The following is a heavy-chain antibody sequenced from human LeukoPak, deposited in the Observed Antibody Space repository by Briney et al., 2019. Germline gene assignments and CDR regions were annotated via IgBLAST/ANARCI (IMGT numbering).Heavy chain of an antibody. J-gene: IGHJ4*02. V-gene: IGHV3-30*04. Sequence: PGGSLRLSCAASGFSFSNYAMHWVRQTPGEGLVWVAVISTDGRDKHYADSVKGRFTISRDNSKSTLYLQMNSLRAEDTAVYYCARDSAAAAVYYFDYWGQGTLVIVSS. D-gene: IGHD6-13*01. CDR1: GFSFSNYA. CDR3: ARDSAAAAVYYFDY. CDR2: ISTDGRDK.